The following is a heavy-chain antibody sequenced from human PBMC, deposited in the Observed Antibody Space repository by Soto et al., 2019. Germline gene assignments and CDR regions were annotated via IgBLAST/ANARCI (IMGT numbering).Heavy chain of an antibody. Sequence: SVKVSCKVSGGTFSSYAISWVRQAPGQGLEWMGGIIPIFGTANYAQKFQGRVTITADESTSTAYMELSSLRSEDTAVYYCARGFRAYYYGSGSYQKIPTYYYGMDVWGQGTTVTVSS. CDR3: ARGFRAYYYGSGSYQKIPTYYYGMDV. D-gene: IGHD3-10*01. V-gene: IGHV1-69*13. J-gene: IGHJ6*02. CDR1: GGTFSSYA. CDR2: IIPIFGTA.